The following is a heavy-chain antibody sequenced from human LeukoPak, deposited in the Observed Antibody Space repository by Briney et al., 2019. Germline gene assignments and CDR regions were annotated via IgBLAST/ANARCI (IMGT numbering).Heavy chain of an antibody. CDR2: INAGNGNT. Sequence: ASVKVSCKASGYTFTSYAMHWVRQAPGQRLEWMGWINAGNGNTKYSQKFQGRVTITRDTSASTAYMELSSLRSEDTAVYYCARSSMWELLHLDYYYGMDVWGQGTTVTVSS. CDR1: GYTFTSYA. CDR3: ARSSMWELLHLDYYYGMDV. V-gene: IGHV1-3*01. J-gene: IGHJ6*02. D-gene: IGHD1-26*01.